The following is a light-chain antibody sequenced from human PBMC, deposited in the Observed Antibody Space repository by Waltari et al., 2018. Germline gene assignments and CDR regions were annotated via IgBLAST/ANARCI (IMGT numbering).Light chain of an antibody. Sequence: EIVLTQSPGSLSWSPGGRATLSCRASQSVNSCHLSWYQQEPGQVPRLLICGTSRWATGTPDRFSCSGSWTDFTLTISRLEPEDFAVYYCQHYGTSPEMYTFVQGTKLDIK. CDR3: QHYGTSPEMYT. CDR1: QSVNSCH. J-gene: IGKJ2*01. V-gene: IGKV3-20*01. CDR2: GTS.